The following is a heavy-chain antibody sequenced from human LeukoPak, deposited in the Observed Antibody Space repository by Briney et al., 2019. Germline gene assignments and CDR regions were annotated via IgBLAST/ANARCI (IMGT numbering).Heavy chain of an antibody. CDR1: GFSLTTSAVG. CDR3: SRTRRGQIGWTNDY. V-gene: IGHV2-5*02. Sequence: ESGPTLVKPTQTLTLTCTFSGFSLTTSAVGVGWIRQPPGKVLEWLALIYWDDDKRYSPSLKSRVTITKDTSKNQVVLTMTHMDPVDTATYYCSRTRRGQIGWTNDYWGQGTLVTVSS. D-gene: IGHD6-19*01. CDR2: IYWDDDK. J-gene: IGHJ4*02.